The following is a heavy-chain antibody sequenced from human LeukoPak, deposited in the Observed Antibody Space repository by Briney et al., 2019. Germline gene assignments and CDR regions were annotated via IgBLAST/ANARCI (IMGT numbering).Heavy chain of an antibody. Sequence: ASVKVSCKVSGYSLTELSMHWVRQAPGKGLEWVGGFSPGDGETIYAQRFQGRVTMTEATSTDTAYMELRSLTYEDTAVYYCATRLGEFSSRDAFNNWGQGTMVTVSS. D-gene: IGHD3-16*02. CDR2: FSPGDGET. CDR1: GYSLTELS. V-gene: IGHV1-24*01. CDR3: ATRLGEFSSRDAFNN. J-gene: IGHJ3*02.